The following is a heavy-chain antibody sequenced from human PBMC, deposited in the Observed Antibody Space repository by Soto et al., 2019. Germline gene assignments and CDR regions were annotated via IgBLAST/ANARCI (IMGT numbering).Heavy chain of an antibody. Sequence: PSETLSLTCAVSGGSISSGGYSWSWIRQPPGKGLEWIGYIYHSGSTYYNPSLKSRVTISVDTSKNQFSLKLSSVTAADTAVYYCARATMVRGVIRGYYYYYGMDVWGQGTTVTVSS. V-gene: IGHV4-30-2*01. D-gene: IGHD3-10*01. CDR3: ARATMVRGVIRGYYYYYGMDV. J-gene: IGHJ6*02. CDR2: IYHSGST. CDR1: GGSISSGGYS.